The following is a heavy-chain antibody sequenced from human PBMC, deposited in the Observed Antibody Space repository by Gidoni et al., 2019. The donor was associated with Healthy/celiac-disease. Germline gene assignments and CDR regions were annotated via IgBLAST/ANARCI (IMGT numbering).Heavy chain of an antibody. CDR2: IWYDGSNK. D-gene: IGHD2-2*01. V-gene: IGHV3-33*01. Sequence: QVQLVESGGGVVQPGRSLRLSCAASGFTFSSYGMHWVRQAPGKGLEWVAVIWYDGSNKYYADSVKGRFTISRDNSKNTLYLQMNSLRAEDTAVYYCAREYIVVVPAAPYYYYYGMDVWGQGTTVTVSS. J-gene: IGHJ6*02. CDR1: GFTFSSYG. CDR3: AREYIVVVPAAPYYYYYGMDV.